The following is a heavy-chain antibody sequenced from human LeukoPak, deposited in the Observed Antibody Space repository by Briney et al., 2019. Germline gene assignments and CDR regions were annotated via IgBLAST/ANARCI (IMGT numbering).Heavy chain of an antibody. CDR3: AREDRGLWELNWSDP. J-gene: IGHJ5*02. CDR2: ISSSSSTI. D-gene: IGHD1-26*01. V-gene: IGHV3-48*04. Sequence: GGSLRLSCAASGFTFSSYSMNWVRQAPGKGLEWVSYISSSSSTIYYADSVKGRFTISRDNAKNSLYLQMNSLRAEDTAVYYCAREDRGLWELNWSDPWGQGTLVTVSS. CDR1: GFTFSSYS.